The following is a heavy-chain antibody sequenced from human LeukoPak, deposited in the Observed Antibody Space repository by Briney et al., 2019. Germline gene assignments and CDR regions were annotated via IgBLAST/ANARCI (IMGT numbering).Heavy chain of an antibody. J-gene: IGHJ4*02. D-gene: IGHD3-9*01. V-gene: IGHV3-30*03. CDR1: GFTFSSYG. Sequence: GRSLRLSCAASGFTFSSYGMHWVRQAPGKGLEWVAVISYDGSNKYYADSVKGRFTISRDNAKNSLYLQMNSLRAEDTAVYYCAREGYYDILTGYPPSDYWGQGTLVTVSS. CDR2: ISYDGSNK. CDR3: AREGYYDILTGYPPSDY.